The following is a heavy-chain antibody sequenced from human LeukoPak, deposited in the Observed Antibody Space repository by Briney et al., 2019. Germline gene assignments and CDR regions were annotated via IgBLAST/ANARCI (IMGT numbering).Heavy chain of an antibody. Sequence: SGTLSLTCTVSGGSISSGGYYWSWIRQHPGKGLEWIGYIYYSGSTYYNPSLKSRVTISVDTSKNQFSLKLSSVTAADTAVYYCARARITMVRGVITYYFDYWGQGTLVTVSS. D-gene: IGHD3-10*01. J-gene: IGHJ4*02. CDR1: GGSISSGGYY. CDR2: IYYSGST. V-gene: IGHV4-31*03. CDR3: ARARITMVRGVITYYFDY.